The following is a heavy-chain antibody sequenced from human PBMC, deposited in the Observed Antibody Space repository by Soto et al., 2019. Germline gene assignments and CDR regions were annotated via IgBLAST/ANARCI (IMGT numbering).Heavy chain of an antibody. V-gene: IGHV3-53*01. D-gene: IGHD3-9*01. CDR3: AEVGIRDCSTVSAFLLNRSSDL. CDR2: IYSGGST. J-gene: IGHJ2*01. Sequence: GTGLEWVSVIYSGGSTYYADAVKGRFTISRDNSKNTLYLQMNSLRAEDTAFYYQAEVGIRDCSTVSAFLLNRSSDL.